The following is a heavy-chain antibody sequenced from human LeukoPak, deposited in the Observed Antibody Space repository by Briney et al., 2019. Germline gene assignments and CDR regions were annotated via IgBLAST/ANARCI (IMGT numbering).Heavy chain of an antibody. CDR3: AKDGCSTTRCYPGRYFDY. J-gene: IGHJ4*02. D-gene: IGHD2-2*01. Sequence: PGGSLRLSCAASGFTFSSFGMSWVRQAPGKGLEWVSAISGSGGSTYYADSVKGRFTISRDNSKNTLYLQMNSLRADDTAVYFCAKDGCSTTRCYPGRYFDYRGQGTLVSVSS. CDR1: GFTFSSFG. CDR2: ISGSGGST. V-gene: IGHV3-23*01.